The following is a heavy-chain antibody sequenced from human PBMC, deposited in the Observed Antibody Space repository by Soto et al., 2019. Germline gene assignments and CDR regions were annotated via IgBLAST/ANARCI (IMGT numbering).Heavy chain of an antibody. V-gene: IGHV1-3*01. CDR3: ARDTVPEGSSWPDY. Sequence: ASVKVSCKASGYTFTSYAMHWVRQAPGQRLEWMGWINAGNGNTKYSQKFQGRVTITRDTSASTAYMELSSLRSEDTAVYYCARDTVPEGSSWPDYWGTGTLVAVS. D-gene: IGHD6-13*01. CDR1: GYTFTSYA. J-gene: IGHJ4*02. CDR2: INAGNGNT.